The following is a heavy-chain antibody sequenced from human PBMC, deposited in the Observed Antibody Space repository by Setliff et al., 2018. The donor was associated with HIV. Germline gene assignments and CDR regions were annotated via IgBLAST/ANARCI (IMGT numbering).Heavy chain of an antibody. V-gene: IGHV3-7*03. Sequence: PGGSLRLSCAASGFVFSDFWMSWARQAPGKGLEWVANINEGGNEKYYVGSVKGRFTISRDNAKNSLYLQMNSRRADDTAVYYCAALSLRTNSVYGIISTRFDPWGQGALVTVSS. D-gene: IGHD2-8*01. CDR2: INEGGNEK. CDR1: GFVFSDFW. J-gene: IGHJ5*02. CDR3: AALSLRTNSVYGIISTRFDP.